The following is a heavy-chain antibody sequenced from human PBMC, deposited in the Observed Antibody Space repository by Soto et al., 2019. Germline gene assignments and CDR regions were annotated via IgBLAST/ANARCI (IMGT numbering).Heavy chain of an antibody. CDR2: IIPIFGTA. CDR3: ARDPPPYSGYDWSGGY. V-gene: IGHV1-69*01. Sequence: QVQLVQSGAEVKKPGSSVKVSCKASGGTFSSYAISWVRQAPGQGLEWMGGIIPIFGTANYGQKFQGRVTITADDSTRTGYMELSSLRSEDTAVYYCARDPPPYSGYDWSGGYWGQGTLVTVSS. J-gene: IGHJ4*02. CDR1: GGTFSSYA. D-gene: IGHD5-12*01.